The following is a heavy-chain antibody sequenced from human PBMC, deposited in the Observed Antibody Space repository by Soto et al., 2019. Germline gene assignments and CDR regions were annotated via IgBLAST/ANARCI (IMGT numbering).Heavy chain of an antibody. Sequence: ASVKVSCKASGYTFTGYDMHWVRQAPGQGLEWMGWINPNSGGTNYAQKFQGRVTMTRDTSISTAYMELSRLRSDDTAVYYCARVQKYCSSTSCYTWFDPWGQGTLVTVSS. D-gene: IGHD2-2*02. CDR1: GYTFTGYD. CDR2: INPNSGGT. V-gene: IGHV1-2*02. J-gene: IGHJ5*02. CDR3: ARVQKYCSSTSCYTWFDP.